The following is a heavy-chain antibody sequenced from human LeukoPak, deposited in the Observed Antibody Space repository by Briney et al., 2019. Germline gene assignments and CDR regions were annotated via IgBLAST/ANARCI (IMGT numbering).Heavy chain of an antibody. CDR2: VNHSGST. CDR3: ARHVRWETGTHYYYMDV. Sequence: PSETLSLTCAVYGGSFSGYYWSWIRQPPGKGLEWIGEVNHSGSTKYNPSPKSRVTISVDTSKNQFSLKLSSVTAADTAVFFCARHVRWETGTHYYYMDVWGKGTTVTVSS. CDR1: GGSFSGYY. D-gene: IGHD1-26*01. V-gene: IGHV4-34*01. J-gene: IGHJ6*03.